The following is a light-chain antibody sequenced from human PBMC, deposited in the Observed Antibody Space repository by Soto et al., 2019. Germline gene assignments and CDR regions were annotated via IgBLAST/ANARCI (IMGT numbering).Light chain of an antibody. J-gene: IGKJ5*01. CDR1: QGISSY. CDR2: AAS. CDR3: QQLNNYPIT. V-gene: IGKV1-9*01. Sequence: IQLTQSPSSLSASAGDRVTITCRASQGISSYLAWYQQKPGKAPKLLISAASTLQSGVPSRFSGSASGTDFTLTISSLQPEDFATYYCQQLNNYPITFGHGTRLEIK.